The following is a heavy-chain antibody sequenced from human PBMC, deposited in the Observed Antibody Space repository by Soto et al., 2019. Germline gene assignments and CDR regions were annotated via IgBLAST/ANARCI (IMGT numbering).Heavy chain of an antibody. CDR1: GYSFTNYW. Sequence: PGESLKISCXGSGYSFTNYWIGWVRQVPGTGLEWMGIIYPGDPDTRYSPSFQGQVSISADRSINTAYLQWNSLKASDTAMYYCARQTSGWFGMDVWGQGTTVTVSS. V-gene: IGHV5-51*01. CDR2: IYPGDPDT. CDR3: ARQTSGWFGMDV. D-gene: IGHD6-19*01. J-gene: IGHJ6*02.